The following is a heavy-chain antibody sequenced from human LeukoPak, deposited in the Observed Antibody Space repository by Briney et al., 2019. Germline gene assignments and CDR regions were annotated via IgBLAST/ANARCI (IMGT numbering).Heavy chain of an antibody. V-gene: IGHV5-51*01. D-gene: IGHD5-12*01. J-gene: IGHJ6*02. CDR3: ARHRDIVATFYGMDV. Sequence: GESLKISCKGSGYSFTSYWIGWVRQMPGKGLEWMGIIYPGDSDTRYSPSFQGQATISADKSISTAYLQWSSLKASDTAMYYCARHRDIVATFYGMDVWGQGTTVTVSS. CDR1: GYSFTSYW. CDR2: IYPGDSDT.